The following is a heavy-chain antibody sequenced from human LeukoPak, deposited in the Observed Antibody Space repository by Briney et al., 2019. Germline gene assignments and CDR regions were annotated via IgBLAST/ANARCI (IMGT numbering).Heavy chain of an antibody. V-gene: IGHV1-46*01. J-gene: IGHJ3*02. CDR3: ARVGAMDAFDI. CDR2: INPSGGST. Sequence: ASVKVSCKASGYTLTSYYMHWVRQAPGQGLEWMGIINPSGGSTSYAQKFQGRVTMTRDTSTSTVYMELSSLRSEDTAVYYCARVGAMDAFDIWGQGTMVTVSS. CDR1: GYTLTSYY. D-gene: IGHD1-26*01.